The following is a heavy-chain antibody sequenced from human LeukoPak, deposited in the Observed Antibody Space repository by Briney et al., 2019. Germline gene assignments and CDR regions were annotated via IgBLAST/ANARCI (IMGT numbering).Heavy chain of an antibody. CDR2: IYSGGST. CDR3: ARDYGGPGHWYFDL. Sequence: PGGSLRLSCAASGFTVSSNYMSWVRQAPGKGLEWVSVIYSGGSTYYADSVKGRFTISRDNSKNTLYLQMNSLRAEDTAVYYCARDYGGPGHWYFDLWGRGTLVTVSS. V-gene: IGHV3-53*01. CDR1: GFTVSSNY. D-gene: IGHD4-23*01. J-gene: IGHJ2*01.